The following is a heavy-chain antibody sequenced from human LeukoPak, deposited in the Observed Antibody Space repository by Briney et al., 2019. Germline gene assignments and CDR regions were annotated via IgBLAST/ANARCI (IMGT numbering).Heavy chain of an antibody. D-gene: IGHD2-21*01. CDR2: ISSSSSTI. CDR3: ARDPPSLYCGGDCYFDY. Sequence: GGSLRLSCAASGFTFSSYSMNWVRRAPGKGLEWVSYISSSSSTIYYADSVKGRFTISRDNAKNSLYLQMNSLRAEDTAVYYCARDPPSLYCGGDCYFDYWGQGTLVTVSS. V-gene: IGHV3-48*01. J-gene: IGHJ4*02. CDR1: GFTFSSYS.